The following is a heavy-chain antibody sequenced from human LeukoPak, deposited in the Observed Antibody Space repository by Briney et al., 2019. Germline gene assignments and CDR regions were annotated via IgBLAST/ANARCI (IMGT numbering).Heavy chain of an antibody. V-gene: IGHV3-21*01. J-gene: IGHJ4*02. CDR1: GFTFSSYS. CDR2: ISSSSSYI. D-gene: IGHD3-10*01. Sequence: GGSLRLSCAASGFTFSSYSMNWVRQAPGNGLEWVSSISSSSSYIYYADSVKGRFTISRDNAKNSLYLQMNSLRAEDTAVYYCARSGHVGSSDYWGQGTLVTVSS. CDR3: ARSGHVGSSDY.